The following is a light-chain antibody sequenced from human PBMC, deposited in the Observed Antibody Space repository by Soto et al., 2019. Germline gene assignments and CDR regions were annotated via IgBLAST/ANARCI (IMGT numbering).Light chain of an antibody. Sequence: EIVFTQSPATLALSPGERATLSCGASQSVSSNYLAWYQQKPGLAPRLLIYDASNRATGIPARFSGSGSGTDFTLTISSLQSEDFAMYYCHQYGISPPVTFGQGTRLEIK. V-gene: IGKV3D-20*01. CDR1: QSVSSNY. J-gene: IGKJ5*01. CDR3: HQYGISPPVT. CDR2: DAS.